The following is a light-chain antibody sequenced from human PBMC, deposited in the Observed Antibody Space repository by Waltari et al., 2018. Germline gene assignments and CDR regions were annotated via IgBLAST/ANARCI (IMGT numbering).Light chain of an antibody. Sequence: DIVMTQSPDSLAVSLGERATTNCKSSQRVLSRSDNKNDLAWHQQKPGQPPKLLISWASTRESGVPDRFSGSGSGTDFTLTISSLQAEDVAVYYCQQHYSDPLTFGGGTKVEIK. CDR3: QQHYSDPLT. V-gene: IGKV4-1*01. J-gene: IGKJ4*01. CDR2: WAS. CDR1: QRVLSRSDNKND.